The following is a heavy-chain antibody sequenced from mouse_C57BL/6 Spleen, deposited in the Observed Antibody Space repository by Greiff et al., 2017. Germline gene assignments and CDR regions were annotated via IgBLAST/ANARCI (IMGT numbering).Heavy chain of an antibody. CDR1: GFSLTSYG. D-gene: IGHD4-1*02. V-gene: IGHV2-2*01. CDR3: ARSLQLGRYFDV. Sequence: VQLQESGPGLVQPSQSLSITCTVSGFSLTSYGVHWVRQSPGKGLEWLGVIWSGGSTDYNAAFISRLSISKDNSKSQVFFKMNSLQADDTAIYYCARSLQLGRYFDVWGTGTTVTVSS. J-gene: IGHJ1*03. CDR2: IWSGGST.